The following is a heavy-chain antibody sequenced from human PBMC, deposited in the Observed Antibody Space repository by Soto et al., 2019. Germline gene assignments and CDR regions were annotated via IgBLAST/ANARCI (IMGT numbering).Heavy chain of an antibody. CDR3: ARDWGPAAPPTSYYYGMDV. CDR2: ISYDGSNK. Sequence: RGPLRLTCSGSACTISSYGRHWVRQPPGKALEWVAVISYDGSNKYYADSVKGRFTISRDNSKNTLYLQMNSLRAEDTAVYYCARDWGPAAPPTSYYYGMDVWGQGTTVTVSS. CDR1: ACTISSYG. V-gene: IGHV3-30*03. J-gene: IGHJ6*02. D-gene: IGHD2-2*01.